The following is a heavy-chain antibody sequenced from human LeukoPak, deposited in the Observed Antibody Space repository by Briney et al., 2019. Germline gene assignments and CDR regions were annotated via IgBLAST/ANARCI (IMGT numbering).Heavy chain of an antibody. D-gene: IGHD1-26*01. CDR1: GGSISSGDYY. CDR2: IYHTGSF. J-gene: IGHJ4*02. CDR3: GRESRIVGTTSVWYYFDY. Sequence: PLSLTSAVSGGSISSGDYYWSWIRQPPGKGLEGIGFIYHTGSFHYNPSLKRRVTISVDTSKNQFSLNLRSVTAADTAVYFCGRESRIVGTTSVWYYFDYWGQGTLVTVSS. V-gene: IGHV4-30-4*01.